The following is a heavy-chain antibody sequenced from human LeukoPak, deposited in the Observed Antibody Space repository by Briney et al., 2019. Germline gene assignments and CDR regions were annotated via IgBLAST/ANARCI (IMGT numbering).Heavy chain of an antibody. D-gene: IGHD3-10*01. V-gene: IGHV3-23*01. CDR3: AKAGGSGNYFFDY. Sequence: PGGSLRLSCAASGFTFTSFGMSWVRQAPGKGLEWVSAISGSGGSTYYADSVKGRFTISRDNSKNTLYLQMNSLRAEDTAVYYCAKAGGSGNYFFDYWGQGTLVTVSS. CDR2: ISGSGGST. CDR1: GFTFTSFG. J-gene: IGHJ4*02.